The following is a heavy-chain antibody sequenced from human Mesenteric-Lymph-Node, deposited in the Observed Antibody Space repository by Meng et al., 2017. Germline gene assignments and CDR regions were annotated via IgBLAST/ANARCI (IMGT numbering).Heavy chain of an antibody. CDR2: INSDGRTT. CDR1: GFTISRHW. D-gene: IGHD6-19*01. Sequence: EVHLVESGGGLVQPGGSLRLSCAASGFTISRHWMHWVRQAPGKGLVWVSRINSDGRTTNYADSVKGRFTISRDNAKNTLYLQMNSLRAEDTAVYFCTGLSGPFDYWGQGTLVTVSS. CDR3: TGLSGPFDY. J-gene: IGHJ4*02. V-gene: IGHV3-74*01.